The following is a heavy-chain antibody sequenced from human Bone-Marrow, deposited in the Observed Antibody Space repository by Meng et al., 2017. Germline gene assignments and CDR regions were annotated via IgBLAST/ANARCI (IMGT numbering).Heavy chain of an antibody. V-gene: IGHV3-30*01. CDR1: GFTFSSYA. J-gene: IGHJ4*02. Sequence: GQLVESGGGLVQPGGSLRLSCAASGFTFSSYAMHWVRQAPGKGLEWVAVISYDGSNKYYADSVKGRFTISRDNSKNTLYLQMNSLRAEDTAVYYCARVHFDYWGQGTLVTVSS. CDR2: ISYDGSNK. CDR3: ARVHFDY.